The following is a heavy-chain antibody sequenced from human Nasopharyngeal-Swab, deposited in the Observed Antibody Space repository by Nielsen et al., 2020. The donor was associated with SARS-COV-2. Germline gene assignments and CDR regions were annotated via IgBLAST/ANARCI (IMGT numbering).Heavy chain of an antibody. J-gene: IGHJ4*02. D-gene: IGHD2-2*01. CDR3: TTDLMYCSSTSCYSFDY. CDR2: IESKTDGGTT. V-gene: IGHV3-15*04. Sequence: VRQAPGKGLEWVGRIESKTDGGTTDYAAPVKGRFTISRDDSKNTLYLQMNSLKTEDTAVYYCTTDLMYCSSTSCYSFDYWGQGTLVTVSS.